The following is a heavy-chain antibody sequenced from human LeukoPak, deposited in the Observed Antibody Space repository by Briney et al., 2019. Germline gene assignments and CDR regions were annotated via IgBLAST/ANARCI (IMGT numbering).Heavy chain of an antibody. J-gene: IGHJ3*02. Sequence: PSETLSLTCTVSGGSISSYYWSWIRQPPGKGLEWIGYIYYSGSTNYNPSLKSRVAISVDTSKNQVSLRLSSVTAADTAVYYCARGGSIVGTTPHDTFDIWGQGTVVTVS. CDR3: ARGGSIVGTTPHDTFDI. V-gene: IGHV4-59*01. CDR2: IYYSGST. D-gene: IGHD1-26*01. CDR1: GGSISSYY.